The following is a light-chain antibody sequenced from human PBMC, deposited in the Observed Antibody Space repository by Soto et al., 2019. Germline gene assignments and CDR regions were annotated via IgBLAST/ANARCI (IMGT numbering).Light chain of an antibody. CDR2: WAS. J-gene: IGKJ1*01. Sequence: IVMTQSPDSLALSLGERATISCKSSPVLVYSSNNKKYLACCQQRPGQPPRLLLYWASPRQSGVPDRFSGSGSGTDFTLTISSLQAEDAAIYYCQQYFTSSWTFGQGTKV. CDR3: QQYFTSSWT. CDR1: PVLVYSSNNKKY. V-gene: IGKV4-1*01.